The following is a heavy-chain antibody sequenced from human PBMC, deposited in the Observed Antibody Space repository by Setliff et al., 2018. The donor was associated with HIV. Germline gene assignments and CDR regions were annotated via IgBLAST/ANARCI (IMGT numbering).Heavy chain of an antibody. CDR1: GGSISNYY. CDR3: ARHPREEPQRNYKFNS. Sequence: SETLSLTCTVSGGSISNYYWSWIRQPPGKGLEWIGYIYSTGYTNYHPSLKTRATISLDTSKSQFSLRLTSVTATDTAIYYCARHPREEPQRNYKFNSWGQGTLVTVSS. D-gene: IGHD1-7*01. CDR2: IYSTGYT. V-gene: IGHV4-4*09. J-gene: IGHJ4*02.